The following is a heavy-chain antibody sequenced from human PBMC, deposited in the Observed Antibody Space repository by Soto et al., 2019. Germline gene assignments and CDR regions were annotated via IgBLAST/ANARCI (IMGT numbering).Heavy chain of an antibody. CDR1: GYTFTSYV. CDR3: AGRRDDFWSGPPEP. CDR2: ISSYNGNT. J-gene: IGHJ5*02. D-gene: IGHD3-3*01. Sequence: ASVKVSCKASGYTFTSYVISWVRPAPGQGLECMGWISSYNGNTNYAQKLQGRVTMTTDTSTSTAYMELRSLRSDDTAVYYCAGRRDDFWSGPPEPCGQGTLVTVSS. V-gene: IGHV1-18*01.